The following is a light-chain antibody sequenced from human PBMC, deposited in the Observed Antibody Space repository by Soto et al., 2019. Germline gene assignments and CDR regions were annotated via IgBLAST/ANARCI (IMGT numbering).Light chain of an antibody. CDR2: KAS. Sequence: DIQMTQSPSTLSASVGDRVTITCRASQSISSWLAWYQQKPGKAPKLLIYKASSLESGVPSRFSGSGSGTEFTLTISSLQPDDFATYYCQQYNSYSVTFGGGTKVDSK. CDR3: QQYNSYSVT. J-gene: IGKJ4*01. CDR1: QSISSW. V-gene: IGKV1-5*03.